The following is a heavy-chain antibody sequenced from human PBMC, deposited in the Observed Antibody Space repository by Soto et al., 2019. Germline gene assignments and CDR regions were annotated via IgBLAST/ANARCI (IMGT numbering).Heavy chain of an antibody. V-gene: IGHV1-46*01. Sequence: ASVKVSCQASGYTFTSYYMNWVRQAPGQPLDWMGIINPRGGSTSYAQKFQGRVTMTRDTSTSTVYMELSSLRSEDTAVYYCARHKGDCSSTSCYYYYYGMDVWGQGTTVTVSS. J-gene: IGHJ6*02. CDR1: GYTFTSYY. D-gene: IGHD2-2*01. CDR3: ARHKGDCSSTSCYYYYYGMDV. CDR2: INPRGGST.